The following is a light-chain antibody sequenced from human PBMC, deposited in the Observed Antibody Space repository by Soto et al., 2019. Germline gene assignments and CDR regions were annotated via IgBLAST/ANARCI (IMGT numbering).Light chain of an antibody. Sequence: EIVLTQSPGTLSLSPGERATLSCRASQSVTSNYLAWYQQKPGQAPRLLIYDASNRATGIPARFSGSGSGTDFTLTISSLEPEDFAVYYCQQRSNWPPMTFGQGTRLEIK. CDR1: QSVTSNY. CDR3: QQRSNWPPMT. J-gene: IGKJ5*01. CDR2: DAS. V-gene: IGKV3-11*01.